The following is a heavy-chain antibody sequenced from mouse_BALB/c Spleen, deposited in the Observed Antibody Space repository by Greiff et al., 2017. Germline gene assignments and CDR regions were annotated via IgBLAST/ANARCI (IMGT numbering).Heavy chain of an antibody. CDR1: GFSLTSYG. CDR2: IWSGGST. CDR3: ARNLGITTTNYYAMDY. J-gene: IGHJ4*01. V-gene: IGHV2-4-1*01. D-gene: IGHD2-4*01. Sequence: QVQLKESGPGLVQPSQSLSITCTVSGFSLTSYGVHWVRQSPGKGLEWLGVIWSGGSTDYNAAFISRLSISKDNSKSQVFFKMNSLQADDTAIYYCARNLGITTTNYYAMDYWGQGTSVTVSS.